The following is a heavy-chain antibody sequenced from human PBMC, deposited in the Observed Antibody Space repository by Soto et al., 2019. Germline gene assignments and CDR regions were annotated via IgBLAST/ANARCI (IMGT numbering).Heavy chain of an antibody. CDR1: GGSFNNDY. V-gene: IGHV4-59*01. D-gene: IGHD3-22*01. J-gene: IGHJ5*01. CDR3: ARDRYFYDSAGYHRTLDS. Sequence: SETLSLTCTISGGSFNNDYWTWIRQSPGKGLEWIGYIFHSGITDYNPSVKSRVTISIDKSKNLFSLKLTSVTAADTAVYYCARDRYFYDSAGYHRTLDSSGQGILVTVSS. CDR2: IFHSGIT.